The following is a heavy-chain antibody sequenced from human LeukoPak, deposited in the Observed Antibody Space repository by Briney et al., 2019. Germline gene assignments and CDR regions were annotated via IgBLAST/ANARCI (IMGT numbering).Heavy chain of an antibody. J-gene: IGHJ3*02. CDR1: GGSFSGYY. CDR2: INHSGST. V-gene: IGHV4-34*01. D-gene: IGHD3-3*01. CDR3: ARMSDFDAFDI. Sequence: SETLSLTCAVYGGSFSGYYWSWIRQPPGKGLEWIGEINHSGSTNYNPSLKSRVTISVDTSKNQFSLKLSSVTAADTAVYYCARMSDFDAFDIWGQGQWSPSLQ.